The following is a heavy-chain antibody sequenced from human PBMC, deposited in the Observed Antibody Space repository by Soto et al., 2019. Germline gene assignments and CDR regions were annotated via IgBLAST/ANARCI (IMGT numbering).Heavy chain of an antibody. V-gene: IGHV5-10-1*01. D-gene: IGHD3-16*01. Sequence: EVQLVQSGAEVKKPGESLRISCKGSGYSFTVYWISWVRQMPGKGLEWMGRIDPSDSYTNYSTSFQGHVTISADKSISTAYLQWSSLKASDTAMYYCARHEGGLKNWFDPWGQGTLVTVSS. CDR3: ARHEGGLKNWFDP. CDR1: GYSFTVYW. CDR2: IDPSDSYT. J-gene: IGHJ5*02.